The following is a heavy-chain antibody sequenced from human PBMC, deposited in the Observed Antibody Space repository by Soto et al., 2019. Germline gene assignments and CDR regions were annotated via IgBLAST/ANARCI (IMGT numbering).Heavy chain of an antibody. J-gene: IGHJ4*02. Sequence: VGSLRLSCAASGFTFSSYGMHWVRQAPGKGLEWVAVIWYDGSNKYYADSVKGRFTISRDNSKNTLYLQMNSLRAEDTAVYYCARDSGPYYFDYWGQGTLVTVSS. CDR2: IWYDGSNK. V-gene: IGHV3-33*01. D-gene: IGHD3-10*01. CDR1: GFTFSSYG. CDR3: ARDSGPYYFDY.